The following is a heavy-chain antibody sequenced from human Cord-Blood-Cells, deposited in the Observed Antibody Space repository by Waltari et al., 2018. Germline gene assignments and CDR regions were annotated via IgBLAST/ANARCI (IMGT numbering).Heavy chain of an antibody. CDR2: ISYDGSNK. CDR1: GFTFSSYA. Sequence: QVQLVASGGGVVQPGRSLRLSCAASGFTFSSYAMHWVRQAPGKGLEWVAVISYDGSNKYYADSVKGRFTISRDNSKNTLYLQMNSLRAEDTAVYYCARGGVTTLRMDVWGQGTTVTVSS. V-gene: IGHV3-30-3*01. D-gene: IGHD4-17*01. CDR3: ARGGVTTLRMDV. J-gene: IGHJ6*02.